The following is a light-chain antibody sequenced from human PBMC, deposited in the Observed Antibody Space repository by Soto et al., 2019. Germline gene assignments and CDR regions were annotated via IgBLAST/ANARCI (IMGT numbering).Light chain of an antibody. CDR3: QYYNNWYT. J-gene: IGKJ2*01. CDR1: QSIRSD. CDR2: GAS. Sequence: EVVMTQSPATLSVSPGERATLSCRASQSIRSDVAWYQQKPGQAPRLIIHGASTRATGIPARFSGSGSGTEFTLTISSLESGDFALYYCQYYNNWYTFGQGTKLEI. V-gene: IGKV3D-15*01.